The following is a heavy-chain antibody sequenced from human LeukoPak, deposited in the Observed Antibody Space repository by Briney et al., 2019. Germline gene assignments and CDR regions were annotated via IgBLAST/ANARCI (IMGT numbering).Heavy chain of an antibody. D-gene: IGHD3-16*02. V-gene: IGHV6-1*01. CDR2: TYYRSKWYN. J-gene: IGHJ3*02. Sequence: SQTLSLTCAISGDSVSSNSAAWNWIRQSPSRGLEWLGRTYYRSKWYNDYAVSVKSRITINPDTSKNQFSLQLNSVTPEDTAVYYCARDRFSPTFGGVIAHDAFDIWGQGTKVTVSS. CDR3: ARDRFSPTFGGVIAHDAFDI. CDR1: GDSVSSNSAA.